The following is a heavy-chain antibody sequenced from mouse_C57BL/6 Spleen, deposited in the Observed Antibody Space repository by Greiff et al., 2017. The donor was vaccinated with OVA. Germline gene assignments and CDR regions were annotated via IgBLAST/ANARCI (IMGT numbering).Heavy chain of an antibody. D-gene: IGHD2-12*01. CDR3: ARGYNYDYFDY. CDR2: ISSGSSTI. V-gene: IGHV5-17*01. J-gene: IGHJ2*01. CDR1: GFTFSDYG. Sequence: EVQRVESGGGLVKPGGSLKLSCAASGFTFSDYGMHWVRQAPEKGLEWVAYISSGSSTIYSADTVKGRFTISRDNAKNTLFLQMTSLSSEDTAMKYYARGYNYDYFDYWGQGTTLPVSS.